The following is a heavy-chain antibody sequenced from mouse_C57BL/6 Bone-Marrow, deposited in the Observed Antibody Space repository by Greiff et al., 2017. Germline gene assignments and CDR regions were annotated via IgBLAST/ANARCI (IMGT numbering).Heavy chain of an antibody. CDR1: GYTFTDYY. Sequence: VQLQQSGPVLVKPGASVKMSCKASGYTFTDYYMNWVKQSHGKSLEWIGVINPYNGGTSYNQKFKGKATLTVDKSSSTAYMELNSLTSEDSAVYYCARGPVYYDYGYYFDYWGQGTTLTVSS. CDR2: INPYNGGT. V-gene: IGHV1-19*01. J-gene: IGHJ2*01. D-gene: IGHD2-4*01. CDR3: ARGPVYYDYGYYFDY.